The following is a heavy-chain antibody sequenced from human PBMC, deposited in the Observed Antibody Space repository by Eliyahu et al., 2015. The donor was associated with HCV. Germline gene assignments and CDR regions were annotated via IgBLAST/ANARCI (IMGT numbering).Heavy chain of an antibody. V-gene: IGHV1-46*01. CDR3: AREGSGSYFAP. D-gene: IGHD3-10*01. CDR2: INPSGGRT. CDR1: XXXFSXYY. J-gene: IGHJ5*02. Sequence: QVLLVQSGAEVKEPGASVKXSCKXSXXXFSXYYIXWVRQXPGQGLEWMGIINPSGGRTTYTQRFQGRVTLTRDTSTSTVFMELSSLTSEDTAVYYCAREGSGSYFAPWGQGTLVTVSS.